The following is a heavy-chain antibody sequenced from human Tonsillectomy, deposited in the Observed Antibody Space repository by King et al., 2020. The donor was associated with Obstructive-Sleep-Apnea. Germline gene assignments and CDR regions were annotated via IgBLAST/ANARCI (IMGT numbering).Heavy chain of an antibody. CDR2: IYYSGST. CDR3: AKDKNYEGFDP. CDR1: GGSVSSGSYY. J-gene: IGHJ5*02. Sequence: QLQESGPGLVKPSETLSLTCTVSGGSVSSGSYYWSWIRQPPGKGLEWIGYIYYSGSTNYNPSLKSRVTISVDTSKNQFSLKLSSVTAADTAVYYCAKDKNYEGFDPWGQGTLVTVSS. V-gene: IGHV4-61*01. D-gene: IGHD1-7*01.